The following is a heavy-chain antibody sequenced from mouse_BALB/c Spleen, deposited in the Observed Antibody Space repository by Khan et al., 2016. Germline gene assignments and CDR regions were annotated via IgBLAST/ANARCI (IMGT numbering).Heavy chain of an antibody. Sequence: EVELVESGGGLVQPGGSRKLSCAASGFTFSSFGMHWVRQAPEKGLEWVAYISSGSTTIYYADTVKGRFTISRDNPKNSLFLQMTSLRSEDTAMDYCARIGLGRNYAMDYWGQGTSVTVSS. CDR3: ARIGLGRNYAMDY. D-gene: IGHD4-1*01. CDR1: GFTFSSFG. CDR2: ISSGSTTI. V-gene: IGHV5-17*02. J-gene: IGHJ4*01.